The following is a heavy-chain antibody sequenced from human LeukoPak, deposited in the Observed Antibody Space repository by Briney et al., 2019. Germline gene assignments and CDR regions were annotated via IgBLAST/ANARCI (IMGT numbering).Heavy chain of an antibody. Sequence: GASVKVSCKASGYTFTGYYMHWVRQAPGQGLEWMGRINPNSGGTNYTQKFQGRVTMTRDTSISTAYMELSRLRSDDTAVYYCAALDFWSGYYTAYWGQGTLVTVSS. J-gene: IGHJ4*02. CDR3: AALDFWSGYYTAY. D-gene: IGHD3-3*01. V-gene: IGHV1-2*06. CDR1: GYTFTGYY. CDR2: INPNSGGT.